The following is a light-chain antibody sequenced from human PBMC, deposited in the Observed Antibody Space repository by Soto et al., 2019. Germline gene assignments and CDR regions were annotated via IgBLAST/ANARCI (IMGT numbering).Light chain of an antibody. CDR3: SSYTSSSTLGV. J-gene: IGLJ1*01. CDR2: DVS. V-gene: IGLV2-14*01. Sequence: QSALTQPASVSGSPGQSITISCTGTSSDVGCYNYVSWYQQHPGKAPKLMIYDVSNRPSGVSNRFSGSKSGNTAALNISGLQAEDEADYYCSSYTSSSTLGVFGTGTKLTVL. CDR1: SSDVGCYNY.